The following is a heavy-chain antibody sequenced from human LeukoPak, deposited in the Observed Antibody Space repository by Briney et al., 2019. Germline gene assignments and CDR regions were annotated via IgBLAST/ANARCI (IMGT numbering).Heavy chain of an antibody. CDR3: ARGKDYDFRLRYYYMDV. D-gene: IGHD3-3*01. CDR2: INPNSGGT. V-gene: IGHV1-2*02. Sequence: ASVKVSCKASGYTFTSYYMHWVRQAPGQGLEWMGWINPNSGGTNYAQKFQGRVTMTRDTSISTAYMELSRLRSDDTAVYYCARGKDYDFRLRYYYMDVWGKGTTVIVSS. J-gene: IGHJ6*03. CDR1: GYTFTSYY.